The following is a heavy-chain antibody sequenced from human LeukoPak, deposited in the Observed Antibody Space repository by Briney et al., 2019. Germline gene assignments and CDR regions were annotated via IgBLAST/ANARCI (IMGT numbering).Heavy chain of an antibody. J-gene: IGHJ6*02. CDR2: IYSGGST. CDR1: GFTFSSNY. CDR3: ARDRAARAPNYYYYYGMDV. D-gene: IGHD6-6*01. V-gene: IGHV3-66*01. Sequence: GGSLRLSCAASGFTFSSNYMSWVRQAPGKGLEWVSVIYSGGSTYYADSVKGRFTISRDNSKNTLYLQMNSLRAEDTAVYYCARDRAARAPNYYYYYGMDVWGQGTTVTVSS.